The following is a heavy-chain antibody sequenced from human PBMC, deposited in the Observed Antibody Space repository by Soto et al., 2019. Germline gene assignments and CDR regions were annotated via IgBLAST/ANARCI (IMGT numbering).Heavy chain of an antibody. J-gene: IGHJ5*02. Sequence: SETLSLTCAVSGGSISSGGYSWSWIRQPPGKGLEWIGYIYHSGSTYYNSSLKSRVTISVDRSKNQFSLKLSSVTAADTAVYYCARVPSPWGQGTLLTISS. CDR2: IYHSGST. CDR3: ARVPSP. CDR1: GGSISSGGYS. V-gene: IGHV4-30-2*01. D-gene: IGHD2-2*01.